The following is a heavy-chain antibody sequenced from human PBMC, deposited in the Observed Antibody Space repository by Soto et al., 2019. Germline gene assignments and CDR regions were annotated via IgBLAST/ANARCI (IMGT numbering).Heavy chain of an antibody. CDR3: ARRGGHAFWRGYYYGMDL. Sequence: SETLSLTCTVSGGSFSGYYWSWIRQPPGKGLEWIGEINHSGSTNYNPSLKSRVTISVDTSKNQFSLKLSYVTAADTAVYYCARRGGHAFWRGYYYGMDLWRHRTT. V-gene: IGHV4-34*01. CDR1: GGSFSGYY. D-gene: IGHD3-3*01. CDR2: INHSGST. J-gene: IGHJ6*02.